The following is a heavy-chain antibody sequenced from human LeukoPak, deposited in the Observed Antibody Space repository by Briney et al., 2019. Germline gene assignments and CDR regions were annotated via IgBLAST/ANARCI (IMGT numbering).Heavy chain of an antibody. V-gene: IGHV3-23*01. D-gene: IGHD6-19*01. CDR3: AKMPVSYSSGWSTFDY. CDR2: ISASGDST. CDR1: GFTFSSYA. Sequence: GGSLRLSCAASGFTFSSYAMSWVRQVPGKGLEWVSGISASGDSTYYADSVKGRFTISRGNPKNTLYLQMNSLRAEDTAVYYCAKMPVSYSSGWSTFDYWGQGNLVTVSS. J-gene: IGHJ4*02.